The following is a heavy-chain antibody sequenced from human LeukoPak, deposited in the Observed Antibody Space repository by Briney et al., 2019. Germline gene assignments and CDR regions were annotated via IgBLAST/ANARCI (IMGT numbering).Heavy chain of an antibody. V-gene: IGHV4-59*01. CDR2: IYYSGST. J-gene: IGHJ5*02. CDR3: ARGADYGDYGDNWFDP. Sequence: PSETLSLTCTVSGGSISSYYWSWIRQPPGKGLEWVGYIYYSGSTNNNPSLKSRVTISVDTSKNQFSLKLSSVTAADTAVYYCARGADYGDYGDNWFDPWGQGTLVTVSS. D-gene: IGHD4-17*01. CDR1: GGSISSYY.